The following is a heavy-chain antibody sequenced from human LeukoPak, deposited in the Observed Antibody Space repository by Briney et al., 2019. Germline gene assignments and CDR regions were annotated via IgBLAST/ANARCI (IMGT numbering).Heavy chain of an antibody. D-gene: IGHD6-13*01. CDR1: GFTFSSYA. V-gene: IGHV3-66*01. J-gene: IGHJ4*02. CDR3: ARSGAAGTFDY. CDR2: IHSGGST. Sequence: GGSPRLSCAASGFTFSSYAMNWVRQAPGKGLEWVSVIHSGGSTYYADSVKGRFTISRDNSKNTLYLQMNSLRGEDTAVYYCARSGAAGTFDYWGQGTLVTVSS.